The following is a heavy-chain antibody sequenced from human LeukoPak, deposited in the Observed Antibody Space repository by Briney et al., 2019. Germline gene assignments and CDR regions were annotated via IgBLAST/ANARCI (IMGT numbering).Heavy chain of an antibody. CDR1: GYTFTSYD. CDR3: ARGPPQGSGPDY. V-gene: IGHV1-8*03. D-gene: IGHD3-3*01. J-gene: IGHJ4*02. Sequence: ASVKVSCKASGYTFTSYDINWVRQATGQGLEWMGWMNPSSGNPGYAQKFQGRVTITRNTSISTAYMQLSSLRSEDTAVYYCARGPPQGSGPDYWGQGTLVTVSS. CDR2: MNPSSGNP.